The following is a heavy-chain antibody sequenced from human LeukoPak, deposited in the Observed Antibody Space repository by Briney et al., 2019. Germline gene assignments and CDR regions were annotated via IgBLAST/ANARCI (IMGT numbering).Heavy chain of an antibody. CDR1: GFTFSSSW. CDR3: TRDGRGLYSSSWSGGWFDP. J-gene: IGHJ5*02. D-gene: IGHD6-13*01. CDR2: INSDGSST. V-gene: IGHV3-74*01. Sequence: GGSLRLSCAASGFTFSSSWMLWVRQPPGKGLVWVSRINSDGSSTSYADSVKGRFTISRDNAKNTLYLQMNSLRAEDTAVYYCTRDGRGLYSSSWSGGWFDPWGQGTLVTASS.